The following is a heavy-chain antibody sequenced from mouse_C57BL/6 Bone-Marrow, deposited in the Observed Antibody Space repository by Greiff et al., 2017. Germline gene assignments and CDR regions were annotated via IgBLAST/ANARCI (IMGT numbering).Heavy chain of an antibody. Sequence: KQRTGQGLEWIGEIYPRSGNTYYNEKFKGKATLTADKSSSTAYMELRSLTSEDSAVYFCARADYDGTFDVWGTGTTVTVSS. J-gene: IGHJ1*03. CDR3: ARADYDGTFDV. D-gene: IGHD1-1*01. V-gene: IGHV1-81*01. CDR2: IYPRSGNT.